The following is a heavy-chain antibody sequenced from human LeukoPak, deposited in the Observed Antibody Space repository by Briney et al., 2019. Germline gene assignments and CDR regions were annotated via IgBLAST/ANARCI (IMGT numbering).Heavy chain of an antibody. CDR2: ISSSSSTI. J-gene: IGHJ4*02. V-gene: IGHV3-48*01. Sequence: PGWSLRLSCAASGFTFSSYSMNWVRQAPGKGLEWVSYISSSSSTIYYADSVKGRFTISRDNAKNSLYLQMNSLRAEDTAVYYCARDGSTTGFDYWGQGTLVTVSS. CDR1: GFTFSSYS. D-gene: IGHD2/OR15-2a*01. CDR3: ARDGSTTGFDY.